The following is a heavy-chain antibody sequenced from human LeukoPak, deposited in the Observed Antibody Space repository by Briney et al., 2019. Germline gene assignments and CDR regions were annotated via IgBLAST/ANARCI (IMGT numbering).Heavy chain of an antibody. D-gene: IGHD5-18*01. J-gene: IGHJ4*02. CDR2: ISGSGGST. Sequence: GGSLRLSCVDSGFTFSNYAMNWVRQAPGKGLEWVSAISGSGGSTYYADSVKGRFTISRDNSKNTPYLQMNSLRAEDTALYYCAIRVDTAMVRDYWGQGTLVTVSS. CDR1: GFTFSNYA. V-gene: IGHV3-23*01. CDR3: AIRVDTAMVRDY.